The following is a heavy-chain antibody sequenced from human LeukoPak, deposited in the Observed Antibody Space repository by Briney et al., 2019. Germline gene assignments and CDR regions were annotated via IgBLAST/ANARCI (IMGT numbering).Heavy chain of an antibody. V-gene: IGHV4-59*01. J-gene: IGHJ4*02. D-gene: IGHD6-19*01. CDR3: ARASSPEWLSYYFDY. CDR2: IYYSGST. Sequence: SETLSLTCTVSGGSIRSYYWSWIRQPPGKGLEWIGYIYYSGSTNYNPSLKSRVTISVDTSKNQFSLKLSSVTAADTAVYYCARASSPEWLSYYFDYWGQGTLVTVSS. CDR1: GGSIRSYY.